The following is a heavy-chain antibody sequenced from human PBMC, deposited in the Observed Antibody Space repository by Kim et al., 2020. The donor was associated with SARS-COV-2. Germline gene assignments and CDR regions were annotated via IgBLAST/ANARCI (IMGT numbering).Heavy chain of an antibody. Sequence: GGSLRLSCAASGFTFSSYSMNWVRQAPGKGLEWVSSISSSSSYIYYADSVKGRFTISRDNAKNSLYLQMNSLRAEDTAVYYCARGRYGSGSYYFDYWGQGTLVTVSS. CDR1: GFTFSSYS. CDR3: ARGRYGSGSYYFDY. D-gene: IGHD3-10*01. CDR2: ISSSSSYI. J-gene: IGHJ4*02. V-gene: IGHV3-21*01.